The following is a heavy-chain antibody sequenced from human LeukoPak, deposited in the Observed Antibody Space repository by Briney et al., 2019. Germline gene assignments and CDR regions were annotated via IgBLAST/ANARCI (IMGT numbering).Heavy chain of an antibody. D-gene: IGHD6-19*01. Sequence: KSSETLSLTCTVSGGSISSGSYYWSWIRQPAGKGLEWIGRIYTSGSTNYNPSLKSRVTISVDTSKNQFSLKLSSVTAADTAVYYCAREVSSGWYYYFDYWGQGTLVTVSS. CDR2: IYTSGST. CDR3: AREVSSGWYYYFDY. CDR1: GGSISSGSYY. V-gene: IGHV4-61*02. J-gene: IGHJ4*02.